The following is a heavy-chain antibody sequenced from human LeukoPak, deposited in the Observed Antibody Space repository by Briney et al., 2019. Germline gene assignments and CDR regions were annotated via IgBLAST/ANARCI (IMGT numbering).Heavy chain of an antibody. CDR2: ISSNGDNT. Sequence: GGSLRLSCSASGFPFNTYAIHWVRQAPGKGLEYVAGISSNGDNTDFADSAKGRFTISRDNSKSTLFLQMNSLRAEDTAVHFCTRDSALLGVAFDLWGQGTVVTVSS. CDR1: GFPFNTYA. V-gene: IGHV3-64D*06. CDR3: TRDSALLGVAFDL. J-gene: IGHJ3*01. D-gene: IGHD2-15*01.